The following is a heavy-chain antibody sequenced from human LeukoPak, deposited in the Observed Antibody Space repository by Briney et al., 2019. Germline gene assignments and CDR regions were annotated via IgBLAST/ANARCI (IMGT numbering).Heavy chain of an antibody. V-gene: IGHV4-34*01. CDR3: ARGRSGYYDSSGYYY. J-gene: IGHJ4*02. Sequence: GSLRLSCAASGFTFSNYGMHWVRQPPGKGLEWIGEINHSGSTNYNPSLKSRVTISVDTSKNQFSLKLSSVTAADTAVYYCARGRSGYYDSSGYYYWGQGTLVTVSS. CDR1: GFTFSNYG. CDR2: INHSGST. D-gene: IGHD3-22*01.